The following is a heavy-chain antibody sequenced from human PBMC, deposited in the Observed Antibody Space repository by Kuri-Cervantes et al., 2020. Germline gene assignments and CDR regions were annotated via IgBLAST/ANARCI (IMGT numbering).Heavy chain of an antibody. J-gene: IGHJ6*02. Sequence: GGSLRLSCAASGFTFSSYGMHWVRQAPGKGLEWVAVIWYDGSNKYYADSVKGRFTISRDNSKNTLYLQMNSLRAEDTAVYYCARDGPNGRYYYYYGMDVWGQGTTVTVSS. CDR2: IWYDGSNK. CDR3: ARDGPNGRYYYYYGMDV. D-gene: IGHD2-8*01. CDR1: GFTFSSYG. V-gene: IGHV3-33*08.